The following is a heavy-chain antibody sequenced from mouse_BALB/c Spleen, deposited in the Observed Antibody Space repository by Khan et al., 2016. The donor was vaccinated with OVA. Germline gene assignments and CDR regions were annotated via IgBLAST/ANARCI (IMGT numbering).Heavy chain of an antibody. J-gene: IGHJ3*01. Sequence: QVQLKESGPGLVAPSQSLSITCTVSGSSSTSYGVSWARQTPGKGLDWLGVIWSDGNTNYHSSLKSRLTITKDNSKSQVLLKLNSLQTDDTATYYCAIICYGYDWFAYWGQGTLVTVSA. CDR3: AIICYGYDWFAY. CDR1: GSSSTSYG. CDR2: IWSDGNT. V-gene: IGHV2-3*01. D-gene: IGHD2-2*01.